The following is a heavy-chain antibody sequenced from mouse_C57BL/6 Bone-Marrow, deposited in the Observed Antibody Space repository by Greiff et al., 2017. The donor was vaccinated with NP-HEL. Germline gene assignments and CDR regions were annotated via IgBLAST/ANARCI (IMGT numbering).Heavy chain of an antibody. CDR3: ARDYYGYDENAMDY. J-gene: IGHJ4*01. CDR1: GYTFTDYN. D-gene: IGHD2-2*01. V-gene: IGHV1-22*01. Sequence: VQLKESGPELVKPGASVKMSCKASGYTFTDYNMHWVKQSHGKSLEWIGYINPNNGGTSYNQKFKGKATLTVNKSSSTAYMELRSLTSEDSAVYYCARDYYGYDENAMDYWGQGTSVTVSS. CDR2: INPNNGGT.